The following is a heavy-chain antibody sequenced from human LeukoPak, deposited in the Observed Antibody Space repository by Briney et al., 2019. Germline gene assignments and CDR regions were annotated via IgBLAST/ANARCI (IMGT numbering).Heavy chain of an antibody. CDR2: ISYDGSNK. CDR3: ARVTGAYCDWLLGMDV. V-gene: IGHV3-30-3*01. Sequence: GGSLRLSCAASGFTFSSYVMHWVRQAPGKGLEWVAVISYDGSNKYYADSVKGRFTISRDNSKNTLYLQMNSLRAEDTAVYYCARVTGAYCDWLLGMDVWGQGTTVTVSS. CDR1: GFTFSSYV. D-gene: IGHD3-9*01. J-gene: IGHJ6*02.